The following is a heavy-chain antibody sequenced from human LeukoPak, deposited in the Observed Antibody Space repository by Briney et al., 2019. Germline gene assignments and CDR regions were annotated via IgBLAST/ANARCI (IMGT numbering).Heavy chain of an antibody. D-gene: IGHD3-3*01. CDR3: AAGLRFLEWLR. CDR1: GYTFTGYY. Sequence: ASLKLSCKASGYTFTGYYMHWVRQAPGQGLEWMGRINPNSGGTNYAQKFQGRVTMTRDTSISTAYMELSRPRSDDTAVYDCAAGLRFLEWLRGGQGTLVTVSS. J-gene: IGHJ4*02. CDR2: INPNSGGT. V-gene: IGHV1-2*06.